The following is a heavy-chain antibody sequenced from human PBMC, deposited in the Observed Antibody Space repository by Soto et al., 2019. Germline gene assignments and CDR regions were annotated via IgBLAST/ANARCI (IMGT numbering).Heavy chain of an antibody. V-gene: IGHV1-69*13. J-gene: IGHJ4*02. CDR3: AKDGGSGKYDY. Sequence: GASVKVSCKASGGTFSSSAISWVRQAPGQGLEWMGGIIPIFGTANYAQKFQGRVTITADESTSTADMELSSLRAEDTAVYYCAKDGGSGKYDYWGQGNLVTVSS. CDR2: IIPIFGTA. CDR1: GGTFSSSA. D-gene: IGHD3-10*01.